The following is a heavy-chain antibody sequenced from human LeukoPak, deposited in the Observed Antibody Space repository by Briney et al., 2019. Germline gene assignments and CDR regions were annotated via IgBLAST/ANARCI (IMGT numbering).Heavy chain of an antibody. V-gene: IGHV3-21*01. J-gene: IGHJ4*02. CDR1: GFTFSSYS. CDR2: ISSSSSYI. Sequence: GGSLRLSCAASGFTFSSYSMNWVRQAPGKGLEWVSSISSSSSYIYYADSVKGRFTISRDSAKNSLYLQMNSLRAEDTAVYYCARSNFWSGPAYYFDYWGQGTLVTVSS. D-gene: IGHD3-3*01. CDR3: ARSNFWSGPAYYFDY.